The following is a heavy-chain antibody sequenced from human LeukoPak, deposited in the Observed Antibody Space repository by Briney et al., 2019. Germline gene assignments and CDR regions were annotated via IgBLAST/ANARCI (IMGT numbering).Heavy chain of an antibody. D-gene: IGHD3-9*01. CDR1: GFTFSNYA. CDR2: ILGSGGST. J-gene: IGHJ4*02. V-gene: IGHV3-23*01. Sequence: GASLRLSCAASGFTFSNYAVSWVRQAPGKGLEWVSAILGSGGSTYYADSAKGRFTVSRDNSKSTLYLQMNSLRAEDTALYYCAKWGDYDVLTGYYVPDYWGQGTLVTVSS. CDR3: AKWGDYDVLTGYYVPDY.